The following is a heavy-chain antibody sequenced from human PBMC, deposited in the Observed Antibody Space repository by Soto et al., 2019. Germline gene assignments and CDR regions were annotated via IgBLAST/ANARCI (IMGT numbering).Heavy chain of an antibody. Sequence: GGSLRLSCAASGFTFSSYAMSWVRQAPGKGLEWVSAISGSGGSTYYADSVKGRFTISRDNSKNTLYLQMNSLRAEDTAVYYCAKEGGGIVVVPAAAYFDYWGQGTLVTVSS. J-gene: IGHJ4*02. D-gene: IGHD2-2*01. CDR1: GFTFSSYA. V-gene: IGHV3-23*01. CDR3: AKEGGGIVVVPAAAYFDY. CDR2: ISGSGGST.